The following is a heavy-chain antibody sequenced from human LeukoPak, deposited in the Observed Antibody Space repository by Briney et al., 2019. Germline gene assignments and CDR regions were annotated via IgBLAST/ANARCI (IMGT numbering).Heavy chain of an antibody. Sequence: KPSETLSLTCTVSGDAITGSTYYWGWIRLPPGKGLEWIGSMYYSGKTYYNPSLKSRVTISADTSKNLFSLKLSSVTAADTAVYYCARHYYDSTGYYYFDYWGQGTLVTVSS. J-gene: IGHJ4*02. D-gene: IGHD3-22*01. CDR1: GDAITGSTYY. CDR3: ARHYYDSTGYYYFDY. CDR2: MYYSGKT. V-gene: IGHV4-39*02.